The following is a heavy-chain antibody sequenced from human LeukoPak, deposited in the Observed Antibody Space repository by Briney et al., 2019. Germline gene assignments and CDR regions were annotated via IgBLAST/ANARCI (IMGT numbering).Heavy chain of an antibody. D-gene: IGHD2-15*01. CDR1: GYTFTSYG. V-gene: IGHV1-18*01. CDR3: ARDGYCSGGSCYSEVDY. Sequence: ASVKVSCKASGYTFTSYGISWVRQAPGQGLEWMGWISAYNGNTNYAQKLQGRVTMTTDTSTSTAYMELRSLRSDDTAVYYCARDGYCSGGSCYSEVDYWGQGTLATVSS. CDR2: ISAYNGNT. J-gene: IGHJ4*02.